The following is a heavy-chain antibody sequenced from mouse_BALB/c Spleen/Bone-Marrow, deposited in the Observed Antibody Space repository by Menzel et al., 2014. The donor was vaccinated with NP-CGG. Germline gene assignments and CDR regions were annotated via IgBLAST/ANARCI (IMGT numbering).Heavy chain of an antibody. CDR2: ISNGGVTT. J-gene: IGHJ2*01. CDR3: ARPYYGNYGYFDY. CDR1: GFTFSSYT. V-gene: IGHV5-12-2*01. D-gene: IGHD2-10*01. Sequence: EVQLVESGGGLVKPGGSLKLSCAASGFTFSSYTMSWVRQTPEKRLEWVAYISNGGVTTYYPDTVKGRFTISRDNAKNPLYLQMSSLKSEDTAMYYCARPYYGNYGYFDYWGQGTTLTVSS.